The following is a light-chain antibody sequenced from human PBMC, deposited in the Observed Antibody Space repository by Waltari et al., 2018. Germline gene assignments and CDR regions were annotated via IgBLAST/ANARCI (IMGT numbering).Light chain of an antibody. J-gene: IGKJ2*01. CDR2: AVS. CDR3: QQSYSPGMYT. Sequence: DIQMTQSPSSLSASVGDRVTVTCRASQSISKYLNWYQHQPGRAPNLLSYAVSSLQSGVPSRFRGSGSGTAFTLTSSSLQPEDFATYYCQQSYSPGMYTFGQGTKLEIK. CDR1: QSISKY. V-gene: IGKV1-39*01.